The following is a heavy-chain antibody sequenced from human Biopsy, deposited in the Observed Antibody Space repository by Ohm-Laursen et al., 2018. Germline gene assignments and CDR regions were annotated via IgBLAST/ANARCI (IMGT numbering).Heavy chain of an antibody. CDR1: GGSFTSLD. CDR2: IIPFSGTI. D-gene: IGHD3-16*01. Sequence: VSSVKVSCKASGGSFTSLDLSWVRQAPGQGLEWLGGIIPFSGTINYAQAFRGRVAITADESTSTVYLDLSSLRSEDTATYYCARRRGADFDYWGQGTLVTVSS. V-gene: IGHV1-69*01. J-gene: IGHJ4*02. CDR3: ARRRGADFDY.